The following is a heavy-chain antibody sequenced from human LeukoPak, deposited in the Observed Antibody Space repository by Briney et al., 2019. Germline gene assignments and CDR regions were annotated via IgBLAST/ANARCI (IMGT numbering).Heavy chain of an antibody. D-gene: IGHD2-15*01. CDR3: ARARKYLGYCSGGSCYGYFDY. CDR1: GFTFSSYW. Sequence: GGSLRLSCAASGFTFSSYWMSWVRQAPGKGLEWVANIKQDGSEKYYVDSVKGRFTISRDNAKNSLYLQMNSLRAGDTAVYYCARARKYLGYCSGGSCYGYFDYWGQGTLVTVSS. V-gene: IGHV3-7*01. CDR2: IKQDGSEK. J-gene: IGHJ4*02.